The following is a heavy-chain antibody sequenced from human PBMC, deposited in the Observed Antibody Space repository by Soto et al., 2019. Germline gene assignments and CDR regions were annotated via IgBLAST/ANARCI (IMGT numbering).Heavy chain of an antibody. CDR1: GGSVSSGSYY. Sequence: SETLSLTCTVSGGSVSSGSYYWSWIRQPPGKGLEWIGYIYYSGSTNYNPSLKSRVTISVDTSKNQFSLKLSSVTAADTAVYYCARDLGQWLVYNAFDIWGQGTMVTVS. D-gene: IGHD6-19*01. CDR3: ARDLGQWLVYNAFDI. J-gene: IGHJ3*02. V-gene: IGHV4-61*01. CDR2: IYYSGST.